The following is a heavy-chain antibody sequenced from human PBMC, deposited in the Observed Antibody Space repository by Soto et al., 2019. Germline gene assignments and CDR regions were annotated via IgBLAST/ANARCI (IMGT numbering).Heavy chain of an antibody. CDR1: GYTFTSYA. CDR2: INAGNGNT. V-gene: IGHV1-3*01. CDR3: ARAAYYYDSSGYYPGDY. D-gene: IGHD3-22*01. Sequence: ASVKVSCKASGYTFTSYAIHWARQAPGQRLEWMGWINAGNGNTKYSQKFQGRVTITRDTSASTAYMEVSSLRSEDTAVYYCARAAYYYDSSGYYPGDYWGQGSLVTVSS. J-gene: IGHJ4*02.